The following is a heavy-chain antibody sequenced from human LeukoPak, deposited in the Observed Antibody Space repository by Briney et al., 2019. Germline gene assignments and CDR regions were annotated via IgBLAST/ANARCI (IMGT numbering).Heavy chain of an antibody. CDR2: ISGSGGST. CDR1: GFTFSSYG. D-gene: IGHD3-10*01. V-gene: IGHV3-23*01. J-gene: IGHJ3*02. Sequence: PGGSLRLSCAASGFTFSSYGMSWVRQAPGKGLEWVSAISGSGGSTYYADSVRGRFTISRDNSKNTLYLQMNSLRAEDTAVYYCAKDLSAMVREPNDAFDIWGQGTMVTVSS. CDR3: AKDLSAMVREPNDAFDI.